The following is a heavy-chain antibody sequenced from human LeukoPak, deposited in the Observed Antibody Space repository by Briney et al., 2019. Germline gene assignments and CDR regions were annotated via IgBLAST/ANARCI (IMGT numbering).Heavy chain of an antibody. CDR2: IYYSGST. J-gene: IGHJ6*02. D-gene: IGHD3-22*01. V-gene: IGHV4-39*01. Sequence: SETLSLTCTVSGGSISSSSYYWGWIRQPPGKGLEWIGSIYYSGSTYYNPSLESRVTISVDTSKNQFSLKLSSVTAADTAVYYCATMNNYYGMDVWGQGTTVTVSS. CDR3: ATMNNYYGMDV. CDR1: GGSISSSSYY.